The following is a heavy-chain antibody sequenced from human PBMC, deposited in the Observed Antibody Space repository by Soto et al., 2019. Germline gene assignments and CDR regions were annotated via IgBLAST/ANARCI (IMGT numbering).Heavy chain of an antibody. V-gene: IGHV3-23*01. Sequence: VGSLRLSCAASGVNFINYAMSWVRQATGKGLEWVSAISSNGDHTYYADSVKGRFTISRDNSKNTLYPQMSSLRAEDTAVYYCANSFSQYSTNWQSHFDSWGQGPLVTVS. J-gene: IGHJ4*02. CDR1: GVNFINYA. D-gene: IGHD6-13*01. CDR2: ISSNGDHT. CDR3: ANSFSQYSTNWQSHFDS.